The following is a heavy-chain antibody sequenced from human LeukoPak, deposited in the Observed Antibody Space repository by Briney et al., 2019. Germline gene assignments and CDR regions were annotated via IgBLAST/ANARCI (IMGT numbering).Heavy chain of an antibody. CDR3: ARQYYYDSSGFDY. V-gene: IGHV4-61*02. CDR2: IYTSGST. Sequence: KPSETLSLTCTVSGGSISSGSYYWSWIRQPAGKGLEWIGRIYTSGSTNYNPSLKSRVTISVDTSKNQFSLKLSSVTAADTAVYYCARQYYYDSSGFDYWGQGTLVTVSS. D-gene: IGHD3-22*01. J-gene: IGHJ4*02. CDR1: GGSISSGSYY.